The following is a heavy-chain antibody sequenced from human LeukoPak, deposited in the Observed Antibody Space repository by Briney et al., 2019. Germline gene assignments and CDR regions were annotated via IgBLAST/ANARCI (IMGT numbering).Heavy chain of an antibody. CDR1: GFTFDDYT. CDR2: ISWDGGST. CDR3: ATSNTHKYSSGRYSDY. V-gene: IGHV3-43*01. J-gene: IGHJ4*02. D-gene: IGHD6-19*01. Sequence: GGSLRLSCAASGFTFDDYTMHWVRQAPGKGLEWVSLISWDGGSTYYADSVKGRFTISRDNSKNSLYLQMNSLRTEDTALYYCATSNTHKYSSGRYSDYWGQGTLVTVSS.